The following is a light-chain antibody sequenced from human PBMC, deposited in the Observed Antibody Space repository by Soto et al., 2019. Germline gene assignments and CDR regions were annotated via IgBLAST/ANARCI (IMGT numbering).Light chain of an antibody. J-gene: IGKJ5*01. CDR3: QQRRSWQVT. CDR1: QSINTY. V-gene: IGKV3D-11*02. CDR2: DAS. Sequence: EDVLTQYPATLSLSPGEGATLSCRASQSINTYLAWYQQKPGQAPRLLIYDASKRATGIPARFSGSGSGTNFTLTISSLEPEDFAVYYCQQRRSWQVTFGQGTRL.